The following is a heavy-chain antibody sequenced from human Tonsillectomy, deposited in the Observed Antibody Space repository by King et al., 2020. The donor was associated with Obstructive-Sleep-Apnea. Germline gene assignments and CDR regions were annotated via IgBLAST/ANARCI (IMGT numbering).Heavy chain of an antibody. Sequence: VQLQESGPGLVKPSQTLSLTCTVSGGSISSGDYYWSWIRQPPGKGLEWIGYIYYSGSTYYNPSLKSRVTISVDTSKNQFSLKLSSVTAAATAVYYCAREDSYGYGGGYYFDYWGQGTLVTVSS. V-gene: IGHV4-30-4*01. J-gene: IGHJ4*02. CDR1: GGSISSGDYY. CDR3: AREDSYGYGGGYYFDY. D-gene: IGHD5-18*01. CDR2: IYYSGST.